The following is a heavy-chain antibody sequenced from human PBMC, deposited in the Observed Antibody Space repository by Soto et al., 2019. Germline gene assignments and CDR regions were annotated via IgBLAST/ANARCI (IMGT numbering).Heavy chain of an antibody. CDR1: GFPFSDHA. CDR3: ARESEDLTSNFDY. J-gene: IGHJ4*02. Sequence: GGSLRLSCAASGFPFSDHAMHWVRQAPGKGLEWVSSISSTTNYIYYADSMKGRFTVSRDNAKNSVYLDMNSLSAEDTAVYYCARESEDLTSNFDYWGQGTLVTVSS. V-gene: IGHV3-21*01. CDR2: ISSTTNYI.